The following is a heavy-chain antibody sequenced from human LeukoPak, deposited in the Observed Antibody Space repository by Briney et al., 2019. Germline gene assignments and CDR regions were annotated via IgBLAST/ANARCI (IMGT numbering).Heavy chain of an antibody. CDR1: GFTFSSYW. J-gene: IGHJ2*01. CDR2: INGDGSST. V-gene: IGHV3-74*01. D-gene: IGHD6-19*01. CDR3: ASSVVAGTTGPGGDFDL. Sequence: GGSLRLSCAASGFTFSSYWMHWVRQAPGKGLVWVSRINGDGSSTNYADSVKGRFTISRDNGKNTLYLQMNSLRAEDTAVYYCASSVVAGTTGPGGDFDLWGRGTLVTVSS.